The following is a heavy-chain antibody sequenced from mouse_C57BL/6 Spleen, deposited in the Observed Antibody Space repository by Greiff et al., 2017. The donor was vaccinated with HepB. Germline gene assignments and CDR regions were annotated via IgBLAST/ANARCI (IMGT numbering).Heavy chain of an antibody. Sequence: QVQLQQSGAELAKPGASVKLSCKASGYTFTSYWMHWVKQRPGQGLEWIGYINPSSGYTKYNQKFKDKATLTADKSSSTAYMQLSSLTYEDSAVYYCARDYYGSSYPLDYWGQGTTLTVSS. V-gene: IGHV1-7*01. CDR2: INPSSGYT. D-gene: IGHD1-1*01. CDR3: ARDYYGSSYPLDY. CDR1: GYTFTSYW. J-gene: IGHJ2*01.